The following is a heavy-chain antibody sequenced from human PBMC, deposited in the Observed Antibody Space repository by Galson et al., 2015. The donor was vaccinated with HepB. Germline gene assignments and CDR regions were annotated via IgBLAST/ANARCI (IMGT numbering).Heavy chain of an antibody. Sequence: FSSYSMNWVRQAPGQGLEWVSSISSSSRYIHYADSVKGRFTISRDHAKNSLYLQMNSLRAEDTAVYYCARDPYDILTGPRGFDYWGQGTLVTVSS. J-gene: IGHJ4*02. V-gene: IGHV3-21*04. CDR3: ARDPYDILTGPRGFDY. CDR1: FSSYS. D-gene: IGHD3-9*01. CDR2: ISSSSRYI.